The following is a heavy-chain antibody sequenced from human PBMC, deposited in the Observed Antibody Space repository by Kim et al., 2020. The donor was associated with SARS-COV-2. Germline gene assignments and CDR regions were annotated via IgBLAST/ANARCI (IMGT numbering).Heavy chain of an antibody. CDR2: INHSGST. Sequence: SETLSLTCAVYGGSFSGYYWSWIRQPPGKGLEWIGEINHSGSTNYNPSLKSRVTISVDTSKNQFSLKLSSVTAADTAVYYCAKLIPKYSSGWAHFDYWGQGTLVTVSS. CDR1: GGSFSGYY. J-gene: IGHJ4*02. V-gene: IGHV4-34*01. D-gene: IGHD6-19*01. CDR3: AKLIPKYSSGWAHFDY.